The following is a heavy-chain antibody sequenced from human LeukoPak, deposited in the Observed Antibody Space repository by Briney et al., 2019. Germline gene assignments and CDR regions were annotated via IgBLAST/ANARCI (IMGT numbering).Heavy chain of an antibody. V-gene: IGHV5-51*01. CDR1: GYRFSNYR. CDR2: IYPGDPET. J-gene: IGHJ4*02. D-gene: IGHD3-22*01. CDR3: ARLDEGFYYDGYGYNF. Sequence: GESLKISCKGSGYRFSNYRLAWVRQMPGKGLEWMGIIYPGDPETTYSPSFQGHVTISADKSVTTAYLQWSSLKASDTAMYYCARLDEGFYYDGYGYNFWGQGTLVTVSS.